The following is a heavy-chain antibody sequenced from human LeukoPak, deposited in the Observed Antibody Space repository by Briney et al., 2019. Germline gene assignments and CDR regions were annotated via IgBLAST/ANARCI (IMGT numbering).Heavy chain of an antibody. CDR3: ARSKIAVAAPFDY. V-gene: IGHV4-38-2*01. J-gene: IGHJ4*02. Sequence: SEPLSLTCAVSGYSISSGYYWGWIRQPPGKGLEWIGSIYHSGSTYYSPSLKSRVTISVDTSKNQFSLKLSSVTAADTAVYYCARSKIAVAAPFDYWGQGTLVTVSS. CDR2: IYHSGST. D-gene: IGHD6-19*01. CDR1: GYSISSGYY.